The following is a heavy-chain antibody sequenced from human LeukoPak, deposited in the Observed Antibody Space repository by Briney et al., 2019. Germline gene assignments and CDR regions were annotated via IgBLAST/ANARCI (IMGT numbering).Heavy chain of an antibody. CDR2: ISSSSSYI. D-gene: IGHD3-9*01. J-gene: IGHJ4*02. CDR3: ARDAAYDILTGIDY. CDR1: GFTFSSYS. Sequence: PGGSLRLSCAASGFTFSSYSMIWVRQAPGKGLEWVSSISSSSSYIYYADSVKGRFTISRDNAKNSLYLQMNSLRAEDTAVYYCARDAAYDILTGIDYWGQGTLVTVSS. V-gene: IGHV3-21*01.